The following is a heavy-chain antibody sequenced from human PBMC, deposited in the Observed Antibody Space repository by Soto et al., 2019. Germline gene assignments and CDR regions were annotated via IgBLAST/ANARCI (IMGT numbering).Heavy chain of an antibody. D-gene: IGHD2-2*01. CDR2: INPNSGGT. V-gene: IGHV1-2*02. CDR1: GYTFTGYD. Sequence: ASVNVSCKSSGYTFTGYDMHWVRQAPGQGLEWMGWINPNSGGTNYAQKFQGRVTMTRDTSISTAYMELSRLRSDDTAVYYCAREVGYQLLYGDVWGQGTTVTVSS. J-gene: IGHJ6*02. CDR3: AREVGYQLLYGDV.